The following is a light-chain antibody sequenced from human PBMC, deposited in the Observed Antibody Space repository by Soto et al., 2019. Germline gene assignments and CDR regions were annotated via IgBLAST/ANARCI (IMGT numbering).Light chain of an antibody. CDR2: AAS. CDR3: QRSYSTPWT. J-gene: IGKJ1*01. V-gene: IGKV1-39*01. Sequence: DIQMTQSPSSLSASVGDRVTITCRASQSISSYLNWYQQKPGKAPKLLIYAASSLQSGVPSRFSGSGSGTDFTLTSSSLQPEDFATYYCQRSYSTPWTFGQGTTVEIK. CDR1: QSISSY.